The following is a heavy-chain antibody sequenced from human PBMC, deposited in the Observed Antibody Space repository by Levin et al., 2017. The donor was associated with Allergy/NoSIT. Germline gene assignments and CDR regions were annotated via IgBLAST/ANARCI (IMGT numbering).Heavy chain of an antibody. V-gene: IGHV3-48*01. Sequence: GGSLRLSCAASGFTFSGYVMNWVRQAPGKGLDWISYISNSGSTTSYADSVQGRFTSSRDNAKNSLFLQMNSLRAEDTAVYFCATAAAFVLSHDYWGQGTLVTVSS. CDR1: GFTFSGYV. D-gene: IGHD6-13*01. CDR2: ISNSGSTT. J-gene: IGHJ4*02. CDR3: ATAAAFVLSHDY.